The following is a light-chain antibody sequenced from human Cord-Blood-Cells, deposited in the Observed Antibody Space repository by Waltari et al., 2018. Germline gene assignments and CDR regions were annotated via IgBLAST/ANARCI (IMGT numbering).Light chain of an antibody. V-gene: IGLV2-14*01. J-gene: IGLJ2*01. CDR1: SSDVGGYNS. CDR2: DVS. Sequence: QSALTQPASVSGSPGQSLTISCTGTSSDVGGYNSVSLYTQHPGKAPKLMIYDVSNRPSGVSNRVSGSKSGNTASLTISGLQAEDEADYYCSSYTSSSTYVVFGGGTKLTVL. CDR3: SSYTSSSTYVV.